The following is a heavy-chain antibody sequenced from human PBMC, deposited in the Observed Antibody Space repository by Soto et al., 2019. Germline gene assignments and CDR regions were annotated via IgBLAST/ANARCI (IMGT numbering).Heavy chain of an antibody. CDR3: ARAIGFGYSPD. V-gene: IGHV4-31*03. CDR2: IYYSGST. D-gene: IGHD5-18*01. CDR1: GGSISSGGYY. Sequence: PSETLSLTCTVSGGSISSGGYYWSWIRQHPGKGLEWIGYIYYSGSTYYNPSLKSRVTISVDTSKNQFSLKLSSVTAADTAVYYCARAIGFGYSPDWGQGTLVTVSS. J-gene: IGHJ4*02.